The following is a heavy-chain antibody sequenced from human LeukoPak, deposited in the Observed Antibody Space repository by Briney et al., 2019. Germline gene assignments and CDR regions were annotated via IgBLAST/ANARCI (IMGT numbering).Heavy chain of an antibody. CDR2: IYPGDSDT. Sequence: GESPKISCEGSGSSFTDYWIGWVRQLPGEGLEWMGIIYPGDSDTRYSPSFQGQVTMSADKSISTTYLQWSSLRASDTAIYYCARKKGYADAWWDSWGQGTLVTVSS. V-gene: IGHV5-51*01. J-gene: IGHJ5*02. D-gene: IGHD2-8*02. CDR1: GSSFTDYW. CDR3: ARKKGYADAWWDS.